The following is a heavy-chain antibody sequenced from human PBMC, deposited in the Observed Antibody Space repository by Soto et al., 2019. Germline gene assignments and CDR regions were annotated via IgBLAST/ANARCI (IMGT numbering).Heavy chain of an antibody. CDR1: GYTFTSYG. Sequence: VQLVQSGAEVKKPGASVKGSCKASGYTFTSYGSSWVRQAHGQGLEWKGGISAYNGKTTYAQKLQGRVTMTTDTSTCTGYMELKSLSSAYTAVYYCARRTTVTPRYFDLGGRVTLVTFSS. V-gene: IGHV1-18*01. J-gene: IGHJ2*01. CDR2: ISAYNGKT. CDR3: ARRTTVTPRYFDL. D-gene: IGHD4-17*01.